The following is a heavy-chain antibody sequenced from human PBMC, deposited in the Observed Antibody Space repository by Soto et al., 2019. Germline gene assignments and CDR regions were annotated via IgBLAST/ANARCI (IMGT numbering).Heavy chain of an antibody. D-gene: IGHD1-26*01. CDR2: IYSGGST. CDR1: GFTVSSNY. V-gene: IGHV3-53*01. CDR3: ARDLKGIGGTDI. Sequence: GGSLRLSCAASGFTVSSNYMSWVRQAPGKGLEWVSVIYSGGSTYYADSVKGRFTISRDNSKNTLYLQMNSLRAEDTAVYYCARDLKGIGGTDIWGQGTMVTVSS. J-gene: IGHJ3*02.